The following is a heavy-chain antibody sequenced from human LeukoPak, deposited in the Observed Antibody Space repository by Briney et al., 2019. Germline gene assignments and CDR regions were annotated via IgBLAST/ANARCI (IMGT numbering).Heavy chain of an antibody. V-gene: IGHV3-23*01. CDR2: ISDGGGIT. J-gene: IGHJ4*02. Sequence: GGSLRLSCAASGFPFDNYAMNWVRQAPGKGLEWVSLISDGGGITYYADSVKGRFTISRDNSKNTLYLQMNSLRAEDTAVYYCAKSTITGAKPYCFDYWGQGTLVTVSS. CDR1: GFPFDNYA. CDR3: AKSTITGAKPYCFDY. D-gene: IGHD1-20*01.